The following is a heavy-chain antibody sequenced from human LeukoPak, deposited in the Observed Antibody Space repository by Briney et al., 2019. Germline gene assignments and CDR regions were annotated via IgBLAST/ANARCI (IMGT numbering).Heavy chain of an antibody. V-gene: IGHV4-59*01. CDR1: GGSISSYY. CDR2: IYYSGST. Sequence: SETLSLTCTVSGGSISSYYWSWIRQPPGKGLEWIGYIYYSGSTNYNPSLKSRVTISVEASKNEFSLKLRSVTAADTAVYYCARVTGYRIEDYFDYWGQGTLVTVSS. D-gene: IGHD6-13*01. CDR3: ARVTGYRIEDYFDY. J-gene: IGHJ4*02.